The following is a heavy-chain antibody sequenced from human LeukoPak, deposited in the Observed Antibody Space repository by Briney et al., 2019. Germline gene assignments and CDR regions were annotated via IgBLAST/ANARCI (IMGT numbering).Heavy chain of an antibody. Sequence: SETLSLTCTVSGGSISSYYWSWIRQPPGKGLEWIGYIYYSGSTNYNPSLKSRVTISVDTSKNQFSLKLSSVTAADTAVYYCARVPLGYCSGGSCYQDAFDIWGQGTMVTVSS. J-gene: IGHJ3*02. D-gene: IGHD2-15*01. V-gene: IGHV4-59*01. CDR3: ARVPLGYCSGGSCYQDAFDI. CDR2: IYYSGST. CDR1: GGSISSYY.